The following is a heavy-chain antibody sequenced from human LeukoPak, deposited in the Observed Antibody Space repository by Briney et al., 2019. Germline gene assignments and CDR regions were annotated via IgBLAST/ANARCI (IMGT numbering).Heavy chain of an antibody. J-gene: IGHJ6*03. D-gene: IGHD1-26*01. V-gene: IGHV4-59*01. CDR3: AKVGSLYYYYVDV. Sequence: PSETLSLTCTVSGGSISSYYWSWIRQPPGRGLEWVGDIYYSGSTNYNPSLKSRVRTSVDTSKKQFSLKRSSVTAADTAVYYCAKVGSLYYYYVDVWGKGTTVTVSS. CDR2: IYYSGST. CDR1: GGSISSYY.